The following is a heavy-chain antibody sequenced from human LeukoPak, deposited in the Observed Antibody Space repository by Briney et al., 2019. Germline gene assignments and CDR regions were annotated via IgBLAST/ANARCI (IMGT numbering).Heavy chain of an antibody. J-gene: IGHJ4*02. CDR1: GFTFSDYG. V-gene: IGHV3-23*01. D-gene: IGHD6-13*01. CDR2: ISGSGGST. CDR3: ATSTAYSTSWWDY. Sequence: GGSLRLSCAASGFTFSDYGMSWVRQAPGKGLEWVSTISGSGGSTHYADSVKGRFTISRDKSKNTLFLQMNGLRAEDTAVYYCATSTAYSTSWWDYWGQGTLVTVSS.